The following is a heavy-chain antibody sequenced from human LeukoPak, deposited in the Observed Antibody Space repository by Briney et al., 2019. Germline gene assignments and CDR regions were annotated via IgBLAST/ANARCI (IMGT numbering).Heavy chain of an antibody. V-gene: IGHV1-69*02. CDR1: GGTFSSYT. CDR3: ARYYDSSGYYYGY. CDR2: IIPILGIA. Sequence: SVKVSCKASGGTFSSYTISWGRQAPGQGLEWMGRIIPILGIANYAQKFQGRVTITADKSTSTAYMELSSLRSEDTAVYYCARYYDSSGYYYGYWGQGTLVTVSS. D-gene: IGHD3-22*01. J-gene: IGHJ4*02.